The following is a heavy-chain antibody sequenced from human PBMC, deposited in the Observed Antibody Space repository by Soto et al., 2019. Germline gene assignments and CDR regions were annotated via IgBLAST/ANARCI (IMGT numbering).Heavy chain of an antibody. CDR3: VGALTYEVPYYYYGMDV. D-gene: IGHD3-16*01. CDR2: IKQGGNEK. V-gene: IGHV3-7*01. CDR1: GFSLSTYL. J-gene: IGHJ6*02. Sequence: PGRSMRLSGAACGFSLSTYLMSLVRQAPGKGVEWVANIKQGGNEKFYVDSVKGRFTISRDNDKKSLYLQMDSLRVEDTAVYYCVGALTYEVPYYYYGMDVWGQGTTVTVSS.